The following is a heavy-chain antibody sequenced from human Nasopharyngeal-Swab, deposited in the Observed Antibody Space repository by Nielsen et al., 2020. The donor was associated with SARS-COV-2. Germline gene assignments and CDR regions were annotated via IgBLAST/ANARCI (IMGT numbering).Heavy chain of an antibody. V-gene: IGHV1-58*01. D-gene: IGHD3-3*01. CDR1: GFTFSSSS. Sequence: SVKVSCKASGFTFSSSSVQWVRQARGQRLVWIGWIVVGSGNTSYAQKFQERVSITRDMSTSTAYMELSSLRSEDTAVYYCAADPYYDFLSGYFSFDPWGQGTLVTVSS. CDR3: AADPYYDFLSGYFSFDP. J-gene: IGHJ5*02. CDR2: IVVGSGNT.